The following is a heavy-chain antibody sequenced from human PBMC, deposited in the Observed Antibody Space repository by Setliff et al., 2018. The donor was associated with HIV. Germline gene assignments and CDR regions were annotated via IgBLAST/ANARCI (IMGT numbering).Heavy chain of an antibody. J-gene: IGHJ2*01. V-gene: IGHV4-59*04. CDR2: LYNSRGT. Sequence: SETLSLTCIVSGGSIGNYYWSWIRQPPGKGLEWIGYLYNSRGTYYNPSLKSRVTMSVDTSKNQFSLKVRSVTAVDTAVYYCARSALWFGKADWYVDLWGRGTLVTVS. D-gene: IGHD3-10*01. CDR1: GGSIGNYY. CDR3: ARSALWFGKADWYVDL.